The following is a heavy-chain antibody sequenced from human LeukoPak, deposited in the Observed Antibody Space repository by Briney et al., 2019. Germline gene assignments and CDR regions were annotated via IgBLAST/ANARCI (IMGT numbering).Heavy chain of an antibody. CDR3: TTADTAELDY. Sequence: GGSLRLSCAASGFTFSDHYVDWVRQAPGKGLEWVGRSTSKAYSCSTYYAASVKGRFTISRDDSKNTLYLQMNSLKTEDTAVYYCTTADTAELDYWGQGTLVTVSS. J-gene: IGHJ4*02. V-gene: IGHV3-72*01. CDR1: GFTFSDHY. CDR2: STSKAYSCST.